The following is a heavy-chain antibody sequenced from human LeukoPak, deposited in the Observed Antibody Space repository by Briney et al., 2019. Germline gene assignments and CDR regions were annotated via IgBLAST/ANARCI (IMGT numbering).Heavy chain of an antibody. J-gene: IGHJ2*01. CDR2: IYYSGST. Sequence: SETLSLTCTVSGGSISSYYWSWIRQPPGKGLEWIGYIYYSGSTNYNLSLKSRVTISVDTSKNQFSLKLSSVTAADTAVYYCARDKGLAAAGHWYFDLWGRGTLVTVSS. CDR3: ARDKGLAAAGHWYFDL. D-gene: IGHD6-13*01. CDR1: GGSISSYY. V-gene: IGHV4-59*01.